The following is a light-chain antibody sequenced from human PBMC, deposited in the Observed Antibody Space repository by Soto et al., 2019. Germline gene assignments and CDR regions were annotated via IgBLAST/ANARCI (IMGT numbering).Light chain of an antibody. CDR2: AVS. CDR3: TSYTSISTLV. V-gene: IGLV2-14*03. J-gene: IGLJ1*01. CDR1: SSDVGGYNY. Sequence: QSVLTQPASVSGSPGQSITISCTGTSSDVGGYNYVSWYQHHPGKAPKLMIYAVSHRPSGVSNRFSGSKSGNTASLTISGLQAEDEAAYFCTSYTSISTLVFGAGTKLTVL.